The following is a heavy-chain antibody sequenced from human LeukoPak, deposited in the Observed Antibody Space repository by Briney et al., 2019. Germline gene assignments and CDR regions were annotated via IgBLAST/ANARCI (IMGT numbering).Heavy chain of an antibody. CDR1: VFTFSSYG. CDR3: AKDRLAARPYNWFDP. Sequence: PGGSLRLSCAASVFTFSSYGMHWVRQAPAKGLAWVAFIRYDGSNKYYADCVEGRFTISRDNSKSTLYLQMNSLRAEDTAVYYCAKDRLAARPYNWFDPWGQGTLVTVSS. J-gene: IGHJ5*02. V-gene: IGHV3-30*02. CDR2: IRYDGSNK. D-gene: IGHD6-6*01.